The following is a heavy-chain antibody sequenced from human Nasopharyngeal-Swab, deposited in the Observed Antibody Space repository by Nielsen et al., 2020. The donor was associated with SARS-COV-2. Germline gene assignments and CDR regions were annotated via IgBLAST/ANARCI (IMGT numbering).Heavy chain of an antibody. J-gene: IGHJ4*02. Sequence: GESLKISCAASGFTFSSYAMTWVRQAPGKGLKWVSGISGSGGSTYYADSVKGRLTISRDNSKNTLYLQMNSLRAEDTAKYYCAKAPESNGGNPYYFDSWGQGSLVTVSS. D-gene: IGHD4-23*01. V-gene: IGHV3-23*01. CDR1: GFTFSSYA. CDR3: AKAPESNGGNPYYFDS. CDR2: ISGSGGST.